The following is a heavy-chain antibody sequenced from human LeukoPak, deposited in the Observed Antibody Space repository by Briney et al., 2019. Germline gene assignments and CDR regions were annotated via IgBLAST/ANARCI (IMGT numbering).Heavy chain of an antibody. CDR2: ISGSGGST. CDR3: AKDRGGYGDYMDV. V-gene: IGHV3-23*01. CDR1: GFTFSSYA. J-gene: IGHJ6*03. Sequence: GGSLRLSCAASGFTFSSYAMSWVRQAPGKGLEWVSAISGSGGSTYYADSVKGRFTISRDNSENTLYLQMNSLRAEDTAVYYCAKDRGGYGDYMDVWGKGTTVTVSS. D-gene: IGHD4-17*01.